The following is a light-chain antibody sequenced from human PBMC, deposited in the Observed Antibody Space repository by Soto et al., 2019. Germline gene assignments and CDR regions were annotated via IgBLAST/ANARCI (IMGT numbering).Light chain of an antibody. CDR1: SSDVGAYNY. CDR2: DVS. J-gene: IGLJ3*02. V-gene: IGLV2-11*01. Sequence: QSALTQPRSVSGSPGQSVTISCTGTSSDVGAYNYVSWYQQHPGKVPKLMIYDVSRRPSGVPDRFSGSKSGNTASLTISGLQADGEADYYCCSYAGSYTVVFGGGTKLTVL. CDR3: CSYAGSYTVV.